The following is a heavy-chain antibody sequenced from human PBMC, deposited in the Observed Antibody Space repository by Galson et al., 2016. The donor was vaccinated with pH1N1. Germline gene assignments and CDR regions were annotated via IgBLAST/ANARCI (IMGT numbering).Heavy chain of an antibody. J-gene: IGHJ6*02. CDR3: ARVFEEYFLYGMDV. Sequence: SLRLSCAASGFPFSSYAMHWVRQAPGKGLAWVAVVPYDGKNKYLADSVKGRFTISRDNSKNTVYLQMNSLRPDDTAVYYCARVFEEYFLYGMDVWGQGTTVTVSS. CDR2: VPYDGKNK. D-gene: IGHD2/OR15-2a*01. CDR1: GFPFSSYA. V-gene: IGHV3-30*04.